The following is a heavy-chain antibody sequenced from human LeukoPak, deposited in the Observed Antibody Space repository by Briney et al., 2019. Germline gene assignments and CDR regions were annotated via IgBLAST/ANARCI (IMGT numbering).Heavy chain of an antibody. CDR3: ARNIVGPGLSGYYYYMDV. J-gene: IGHJ6*03. D-gene: IGHD1-26*01. CDR1: GYSFTSYW. Sequence: GESLKISCKGSGYSFTSYWIGWVRQMPGKGLEWMGIIHPGDSDTRYSPSFQGQVTISADKSISTAYLQWSSLKASDTAMYYCARNIVGPGLSGYYYYMDVWGKGTTVTVSS. V-gene: IGHV5-51*01. CDR2: IHPGDSDT.